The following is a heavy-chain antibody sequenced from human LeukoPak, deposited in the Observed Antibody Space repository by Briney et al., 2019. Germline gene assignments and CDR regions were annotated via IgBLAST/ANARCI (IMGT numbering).Heavy chain of an antibody. CDR2: ISSSSSYI. CDR1: GFTVSSNY. Sequence: GGSLRLSCAASGFTVSSNYMSWVRQAPGKGLEWVSSISSSSSYIYYADSVKGRFTISRDNAKNSLYLQMNSLRAEDTAVYYCARDSLSSRFLYYMDVWGKGTTVTVSS. V-gene: IGHV3-21*01. D-gene: IGHD2-2*01. CDR3: ARDSLSSRFLYYMDV. J-gene: IGHJ6*03.